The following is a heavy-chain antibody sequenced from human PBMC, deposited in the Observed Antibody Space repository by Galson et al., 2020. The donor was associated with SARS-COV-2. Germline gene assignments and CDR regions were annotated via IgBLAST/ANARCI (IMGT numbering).Heavy chain of an antibody. D-gene: IGHD4-17*01. CDR2: ISAYNGNT. CDR1: GYTFTSYG. Sequence: ASVKVSCKASGYTFTSYGISWVRQAPGQGLEWMGWISAYNGNTNYAQKLQGRVTMTTDTSTSTAYMELRSLRSDDTAVYYCARDSRTTVTIVGTFLDYYGMDVWGQGTTVTVSS. V-gene: IGHV1-18*01. J-gene: IGHJ6*02. CDR3: ARDSRTTVTIVGTFLDYYGMDV.